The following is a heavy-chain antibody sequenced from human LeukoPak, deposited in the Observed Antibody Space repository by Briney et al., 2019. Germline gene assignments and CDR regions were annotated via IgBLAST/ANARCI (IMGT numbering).Heavy chain of an antibody. CDR2: ISSSSSYI. D-gene: IGHD1-7*01. J-gene: IGHJ4*02. V-gene: IGHV3-21*01. CDR3: ARVLGGTLDQGGFDY. CDR1: GFTFSIYS. Sequence: GSLRLSCAASGFTFSIYSMNWVRQAPGKGLEWVSSISSSSSYIYYADSVKGRFTISRDNAKNSLYLQMNSLRAEDTAVYYCARVLGGTLDQGGFDYWGQGTLVTVSS.